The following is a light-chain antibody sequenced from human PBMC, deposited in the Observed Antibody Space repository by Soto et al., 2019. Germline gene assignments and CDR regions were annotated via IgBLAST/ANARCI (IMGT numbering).Light chain of an antibody. V-gene: IGKV3-20*01. Sequence: EIVLAQSPGTLSLSPGERATLSCRASQSVSSNLLAWYQEKPGQAPRLLIYGASTRATGIPDRFSGSGSGTDFTPAISTLETEDFAVHYCRQYGRSLASAIGGGTKV. CDR1: QSVSSNL. CDR3: RQYGRSLASA. J-gene: IGKJ4*01. CDR2: GAS.